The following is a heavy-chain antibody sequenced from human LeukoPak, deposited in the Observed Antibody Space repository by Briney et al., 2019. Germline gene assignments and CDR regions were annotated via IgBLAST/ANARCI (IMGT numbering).Heavy chain of an antibody. V-gene: IGHV3-30-3*01. CDR3: ARDGEKWSFDY. J-gene: IGHJ4*02. CDR1: GFTFSSYA. D-gene: IGHD2-15*01. Sequence: GGSLRLSCAASGFTFSSYAMHWVRQAPGKGLEWVAVISYDGSNKYYADSVKGRFTISRDSSKNALYLQMNSLRAEDTAVYYCARDGEKWSFDYWGQGTLVTVSS. CDR2: ISYDGSNK.